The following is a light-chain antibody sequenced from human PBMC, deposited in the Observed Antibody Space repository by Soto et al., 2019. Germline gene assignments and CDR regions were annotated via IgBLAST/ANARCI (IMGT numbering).Light chain of an antibody. CDR3: QNHNSYPRT. CDR1: QGIRND. CDR2: GAF. V-gene: IGKV1-17*01. J-gene: IGKJ1*01. Sequence: DIQMTQSPSSLSASVGDRVTITCRASQGIRNDLGWFQQKPGLAPKRLIYGAFNLESWVPSRFSGSGSGTEFTLTISSLQPEDLGTYYCQNHNSYPRTFGQGTKVEIK.